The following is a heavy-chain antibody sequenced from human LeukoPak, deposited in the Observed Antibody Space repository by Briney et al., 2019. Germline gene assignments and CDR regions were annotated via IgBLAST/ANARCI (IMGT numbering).Heavy chain of an antibody. V-gene: IGHV5-51*01. J-gene: IGHJ6*03. Sequence: GESLKISCKGSGYNFPNYWIGWVRQMPGKGLEWMGIIYPGDSDTRYSPSFQGQVTISADKSISTAYLQWSSLKASDTAMYYCARLAAAGKVNYYYYYMDVWGKGTTVTVSS. CDR1: GYNFPNYW. D-gene: IGHD6-13*01. CDR3: ARLAAAGKVNYYYYYMDV. CDR2: IYPGDSDT.